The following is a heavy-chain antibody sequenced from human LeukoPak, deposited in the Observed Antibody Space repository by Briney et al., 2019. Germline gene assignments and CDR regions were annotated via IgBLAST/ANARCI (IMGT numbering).Heavy chain of an antibody. D-gene: IGHD6-19*01. CDR1: GGSISSGGYY. J-gene: IGHJ4*02. V-gene: IGHV4-31*03. CDR2: IYYSGST. Sequence: PSETLSLTCTVSGGSISSGGYYWSWIRQHPGKGLEWIGYIYYSGSTYYNPSLKSRVTTSVDTSKNQFSLKLSSVTAADTAVYYCARARGAVAEYYFDYWGQGTLVTVSS. CDR3: ARARGAVAEYYFDY.